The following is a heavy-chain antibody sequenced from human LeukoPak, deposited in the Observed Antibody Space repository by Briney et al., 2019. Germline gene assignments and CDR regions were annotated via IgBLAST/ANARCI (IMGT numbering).Heavy chain of an antibody. CDR1: GFTFSSYA. V-gene: IGHV3-23*01. J-gene: IGHJ4*02. D-gene: IGHD3-3*01. CDR3: AKEYYDFWSGYSYYFDY. Sequence: GGSLRLSCAASGFTFSSYAMGWVRQAPGKGLEWVSAISGSGGSTYYADSVKGRFTISRDNSKNTLYLQMNSLRAEDTAVYYCAKEYYDFWSGYSYYFDYWGQGTLVTVSS. CDR2: ISGSGGST.